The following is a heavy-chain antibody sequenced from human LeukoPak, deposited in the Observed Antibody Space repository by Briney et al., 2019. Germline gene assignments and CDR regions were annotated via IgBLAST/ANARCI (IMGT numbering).Heavy chain of an antibody. J-gene: IGHJ3*02. V-gene: IGHV3-23*01. CDR1: GFTFSSFA. CDR2: ISASCGST. D-gene: IGHD3-22*01. Sequence: GGSLRLSCAASGFTFSSFATSWVRQAPGKGLEVVSGISASCGSTYYADSVKGRFTISRDNSKNTLYLQMHSLRAEDTAVYYCAKGFYDNSASGVFDIWGQGTMVTVSS. CDR3: AKGFYDNSASGVFDI.